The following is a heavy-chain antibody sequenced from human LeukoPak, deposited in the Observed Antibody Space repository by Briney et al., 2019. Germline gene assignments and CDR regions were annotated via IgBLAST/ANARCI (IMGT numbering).Heavy chain of an antibody. J-gene: IGHJ5*02. CDR3: AKDETIYDFWSGYNNWFDP. CDR2: ISGSGGST. D-gene: IGHD3-3*01. V-gene: IGHV3-23*01. CDR1: GFTFSSYA. Sequence: GGSLRLSCAASGFTFSSYAMSWVRQAPGKGLEWVSAISGSGGSTYYADSVKGRFTISRDNSKNTLYLQMNSLRAEDTAVYYCAKDETIYDFWSGYNNWFDPWGQGTLVTVSS.